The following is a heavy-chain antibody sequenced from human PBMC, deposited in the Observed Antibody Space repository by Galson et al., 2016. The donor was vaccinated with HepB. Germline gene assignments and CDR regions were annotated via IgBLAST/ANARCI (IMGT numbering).Heavy chain of an antibody. Sequence: SLRLSCAASGFTFSTYGFHWVRQAPGKGLEWVAVIWYDGSQRYYPDSVEGRFTISRDNSKNTLFLQMTSLRPEDTAVYYCAREAGLYSSGWHYFENWGQGTLVTVSS. J-gene: IGHJ4*02. D-gene: IGHD6-19*01. CDR1: GFTFSTYG. CDR2: IWYDGSQR. CDR3: AREAGLYSSGWHYFEN. V-gene: IGHV3-33*08.